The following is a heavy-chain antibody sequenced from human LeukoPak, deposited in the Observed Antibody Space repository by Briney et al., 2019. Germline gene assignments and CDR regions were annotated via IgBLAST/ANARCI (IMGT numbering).Heavy chain of an antibody. CDR2: IYSGGST. CDR3: ARAPYGNYYYYYFDY. D-gene: IGHD2-15*01. V-gene: IGHV3-53*01. CDR1: GFTVSSNY. Sequence: GGSLRLSCAASGFTVSSNYMSWVRQAPGKGLEWVSIIYSGGSTYYADSVQGRFTISRDNSKNTLYLQMNSLRAEDTAVYYCARAPYGNYYYYYFDYWGQGTLVTVSS. J-gene: IGHJ4*02.